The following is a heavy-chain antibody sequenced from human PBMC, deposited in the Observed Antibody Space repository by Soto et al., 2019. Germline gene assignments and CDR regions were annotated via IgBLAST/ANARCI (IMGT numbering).Heavy chain of an antibody. V-gene: IGHV3-21*01. Sequence: EVQLVESGGGLVKPGGSLRLSCAASGFTFSSYSMNWVRQAPGKGLEWVSSISSSSSYIYYADSVKGRFTISRDNAKNSLYLQMNSLRAEDTAVYYCARDQGIEYSGSYLAAGGTLDYWGQGTLVTVSS. D-gene: IGHD1-26*01. J-gene: IGHJ4*02. CDR3: ARDQGIEYSGSYLAAGGTLDY. CDR2: ISSSSSYI. CDR1: GFTFSSYS.